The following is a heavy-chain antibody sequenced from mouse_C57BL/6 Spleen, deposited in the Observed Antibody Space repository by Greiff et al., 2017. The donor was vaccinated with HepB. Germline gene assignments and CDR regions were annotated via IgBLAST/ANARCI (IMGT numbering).Heavy chain of an antibody. CDR1: GFTFSDYY. V-gene: IGHV5-12*01. D-gene: IGHD1-1*01. CDR3: ARGSSYGYWYFDV. J-gene: IGHJ1*03. CDR2: ISNGGGST. Sequence: EVKLMESGGGLVQPGGSLKLSCAASGFTFSDYYMYWVRQTPEKRLEWVAYISNGGGSTYYPDTVKGRFTISRDNAKNTLYLQMSRLKSEDTAMYYCARGSSYGYWYFDVWGTGTTVTVSS.